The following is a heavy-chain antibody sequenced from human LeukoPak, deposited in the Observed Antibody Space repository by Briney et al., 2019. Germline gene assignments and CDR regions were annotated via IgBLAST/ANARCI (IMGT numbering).Heavy chain of an antibody. CDR2: IIPIFGTA. Sequence: SVKVSCKASGGTFSSYAISWVRQAPGQGLEWMGGIIPIFGTANYAQKFQGRVTITADESTSTAYMELSSLRSEDTAVYYCARARTRPTSFFDYWGQGTLVTVSS. CDR3: ARARTRPTSFFDY. D-gene: IGHD6-6*01. J-gene: IGHJ4*02. CDR1: GGTFSSYA. V-gene: IGHV1-69*13.